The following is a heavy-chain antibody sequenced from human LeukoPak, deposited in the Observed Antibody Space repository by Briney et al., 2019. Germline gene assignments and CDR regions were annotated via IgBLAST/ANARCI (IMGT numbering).Heavy chain of an antibody. CDR1: GFTLSSYW. CDR3: SGAQSGRSDYFDY. V-gene: IGHV3-74*01. CDR2: INSYGSST. Sequence: GGSLRLSCAASGFTLSSYWMHWVRQAPGKGLVWVSRINSYGSSTSYADSVKGRFTISRDNAKNTLYLQMKSLRAEDTAVYYCSGAQSGRSDYFDYWGQGTLVTVSS. J-gene: IGHJ4*02. D-gene: IGHD6-25*01.